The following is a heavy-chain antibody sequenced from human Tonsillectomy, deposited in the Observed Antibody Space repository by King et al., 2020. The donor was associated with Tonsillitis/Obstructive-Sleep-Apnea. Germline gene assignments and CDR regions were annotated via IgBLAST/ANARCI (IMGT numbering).Heavy chain of an antibody. Sequence: VQLQQWGAGLLKPSETLSLTCAVYGGSFSGYYWSWIRQPPGKGLEWIGEINHSGSTNYNPSLKSRVTISVDTSKNHFSLELSSVTAADTAVYYCARQGSGYPFDFWGQGTLVTVSS. D-gene: IGHD3-3*01. J-gene: IGHJ4*02. CDR1: GGSFSGYY. CDR3: ARQGSGYPFDF. CDR2: INHSGST. V-gene: IGHV4-34*01.